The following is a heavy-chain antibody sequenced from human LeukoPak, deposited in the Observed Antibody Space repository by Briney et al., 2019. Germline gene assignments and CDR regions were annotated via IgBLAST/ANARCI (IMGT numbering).Heavy chain of an antibody. CDR3: ARGRYNWNDVGWFDP. J-gene: IGHJ5*02. CDR2: MNPNSGNT. V-gene: IGHV1-8*03. CDR1: GYTFTSYD. Sequence: ASVKVSCKASGYTFTSYDINWVRQATGQGLEWMGWMNPNSGNTGYAQKFQGRVTITRNTSISTAYMELSSLRSEDTAVYYCARGRYNWNDVGWFDPWGQGTLVTVSS. D-gene: IGHD1-1*01.